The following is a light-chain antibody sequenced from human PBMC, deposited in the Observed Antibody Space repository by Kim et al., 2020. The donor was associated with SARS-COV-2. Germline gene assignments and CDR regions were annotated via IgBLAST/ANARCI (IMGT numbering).Light chain of an antibody. V-gene: IGLV1-44*01. J-gene: IGLJ2*01. Sequence: QSVLTQPPSASGSPGQRVTISCSGSSSNIGRNAVDWYQQLPGTAPKLLIYSNTQRPSGVPDRFSGSKSGTSASLAISGLHSEDEADYFCAAWDDSLNGVVFGGGTKVTVL. CDR2: SNT. CDR1: SSNIGRNA. CDR3: AAWDDSLNGVV.